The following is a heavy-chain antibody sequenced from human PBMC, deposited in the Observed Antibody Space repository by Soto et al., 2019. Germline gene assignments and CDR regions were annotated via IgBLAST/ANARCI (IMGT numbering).Heavy chain of an antibody. CDR3: ARGRLQYGYYYYYMDV. D-gene: IGHD4-4*01. Sequence: ASVKVSCKASGYTFTSYDINWVLQATGQGLEWMGWMNPNSGNTGYAQKFQGRVTMTRDTSMSTAYMELSSLRSEDTAVYYCARGRLQYGYYYYYMDVWGKGTTVTVSS. J-gene: IGHJ6*03. V-gene: IGHV1-8*01. CDR2: MNPNSGNT. CDR1: GYTFTSYD.